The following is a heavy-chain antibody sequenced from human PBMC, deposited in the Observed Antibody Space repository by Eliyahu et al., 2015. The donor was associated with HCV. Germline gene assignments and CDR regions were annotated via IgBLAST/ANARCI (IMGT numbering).Heavy chain of an antibody. CDR2: IQYSGST. V-gene: IGHV4-61*03. D-gene: IGHD3-3*01. J-gene: IGHJ3*01. CDR3: ARSYYDSWSGYYRNAFDL. Sequence: QTQLQESGPGPXKPSETLSLIXSVSGRSXFSGXXYWSWFRXPPGKGLEWIGYIQYSGSTYYSPSLKSRVTMSVDTSKNRFSLMLRSVSAADTATYYCARSYYDSWSGYYRNAFDLWGQGTMVTVSS. CDR1: GRSXFSGXXY.